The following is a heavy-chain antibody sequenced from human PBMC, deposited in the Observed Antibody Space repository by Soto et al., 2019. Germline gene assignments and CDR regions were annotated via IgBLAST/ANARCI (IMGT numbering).Heavy chain of an antibody. J-gene: IGHJ5*02. CDR2: ISGSGGST. V-gene: IGHV3-23*01. CDR3: AKKADYYDSSGYYYNWFDP. CDR1: GFTFSSYA. Sequence: EVQLLESGGGLVQPGGSLRLSCAASGFTFSSYAMSWVRQAPGKGLEWVSAISGSGGSTYYADSVKGRFTISRDNSKNTLYLQMNSLRVEDTAVYYCAKKADYYDSSGYYYNWFDPWGQGTLVTVSS. D-gene: IGHD3-22*01.